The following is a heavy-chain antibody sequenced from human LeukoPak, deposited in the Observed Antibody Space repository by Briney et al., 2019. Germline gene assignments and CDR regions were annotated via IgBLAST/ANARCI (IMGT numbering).Heavy chain of an antibody. V-gene: IGHV4-34*01. CDR3: ARLGYRFYFDSSGSYNPNFLDY. Sequence: SETLSLTCAVYGGSFNEYHWSWIRQSPEMGLEWIGEINYSGTPNYNPSLKSRVSLSVDTSKNQFSLKLRSVTAADTSVYYCARLGYRFYFDSSGSYNPNFLDYWSQGTLVSVSS. CDR2: INYSGTP. J-gene: IGHJ4*02. D-gene: IGHD3-22*01. CDR1: GGSFNEYH.